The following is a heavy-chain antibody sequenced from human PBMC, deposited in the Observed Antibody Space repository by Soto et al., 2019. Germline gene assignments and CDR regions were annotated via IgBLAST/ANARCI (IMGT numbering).Heavy chain of an antibody. CDR3: VRDPRYCSGGSCSIMGDAFDI. Sequence: AGGSLRLSCEASGLTFRRNTMHWVRQVPGKGLEWVAVISDDGTKKFYVEYVKDRFSVSRDKSRNTMYLKMNSLREDDTAVYYFVRDPRYCSGGSCSIMGDAFDIWGQGTKVTVSS. CDR2: ISDDGTKK. CDR1: GLTFRRNT. V-gene: IGHV3-30-3*01. D-gene: IGHD2-15*01. J-gene: IGHJ3*02.